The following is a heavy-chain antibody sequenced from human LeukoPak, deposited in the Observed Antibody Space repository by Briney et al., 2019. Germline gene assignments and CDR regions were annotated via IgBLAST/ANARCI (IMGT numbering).Heavy chain of an antibody. J-gene: IGHJ4*02. V-gene: IGHV3-7*03. CDR2: IKYDESE. CDR1: GFSFKSYW. CDR3: ARHIGSGWYYVDY. Sequence: QPGGSLRLSCVASGFSFKSYWMNWVRQAPGKGLEWVASIKYDESEKYSVEGRFTISRDNAKNSLYLQIDSLRAGDTAMYYCARHIGSGWYYVDYWGQGTLVTVSS. D-gene: IGHD6-19*01.